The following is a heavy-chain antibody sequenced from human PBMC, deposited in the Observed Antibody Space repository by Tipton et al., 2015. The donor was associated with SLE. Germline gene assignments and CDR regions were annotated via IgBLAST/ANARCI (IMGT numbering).Heavy chain of an antibody. J-gene: IGHJ3*01. CDR2: IFDSGST. V-gene: IGHV4-59*11. CDR3: ARSARGGFDL. D-gene: IGHD3-10*01. Sequence: TLSLTCTVSGGSISGHYWSWIRQPPGKGLEWIGYIFDSGSTNYNPSLQSRVTISVDTSKNQFSLKLRSVTAADTAVYYYARSARGGFDLWGQGTMVTVSS. CDR1: GGSISGHY.